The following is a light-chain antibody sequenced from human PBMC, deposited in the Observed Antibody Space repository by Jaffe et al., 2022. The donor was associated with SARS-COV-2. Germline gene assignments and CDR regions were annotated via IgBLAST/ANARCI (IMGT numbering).Light chain of an antibody. Sequence: EIVLTQSPGTLSLSPGERATLSCRASQSISISYLAWYQQKLGQTPRLLIYGTSTRATGIPDRFSGSGSGTDFTLTISRLEPEDFAVYYCQQFATSHWTFGQGTKVEIK. CDR1: QSISISY. J-gene: IGKJ1*01. V-gene: IGKV3-20*01. CDR3: QQFATSHWT. CDR2: GTS.